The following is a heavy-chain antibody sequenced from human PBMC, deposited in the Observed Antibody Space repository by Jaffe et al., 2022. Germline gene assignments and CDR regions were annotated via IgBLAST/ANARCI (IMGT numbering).Heavy chain of an antibody. Sequence: EVQLVESGGGLVQPGGSLRLSCAASGFTFSSYWMHWVRQAPGKGLVWVSRINRDGSSTSYADSVKGRFTISRDNAKNTLYLQMNSLRAEDTSVYYCARYDDYGRAPFDYWGQGTLVTVSS. D-gene: IGHD4-17*01. CDR1: GFTFSSYW. J-gene: IGHJ4*02. CDR2: INRDGSST. CDR3: ARYDDYGRAPFDY. V-gene: IGHV3-74*01.